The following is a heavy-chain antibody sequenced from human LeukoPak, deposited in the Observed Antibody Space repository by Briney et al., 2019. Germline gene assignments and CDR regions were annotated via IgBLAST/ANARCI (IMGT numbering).Heavy chain of an antibody. CDR1: GFTFSDYY. CDR2: ISSSGTTI. Sequence: GGSLRLSCSASGFTFSDYYMSWIRQAPGNGLESVSYISSSGTTIYYADSVKGRFTISRDNAKNSLYLQMNSLRAEDTAVYYCARRGTSGFYYYWGQGTLVTVSS. D-gene: IGHD3-22*01. J-gene: IGHJ4*02. CDR3: ARRGTSGFYYY. V-gene: IGHV3-11*01.